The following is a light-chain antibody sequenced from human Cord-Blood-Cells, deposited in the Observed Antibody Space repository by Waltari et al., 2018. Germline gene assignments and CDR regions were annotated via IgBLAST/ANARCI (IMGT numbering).Light chain of an antibody. V-gene: IGLV2-23*01. CDR3: CSYAGSSTWV. Sequence: QSALTQPASVSGSPGQSITISCTGTSSDAGSYNLVSWYQQYPGKAPKLMIYEGSKRPSGVSNRFSGSKSGNTASLTISGLQAEDEADYYCCSYAGSSTWVFGGGTKLTVL. J-gene: IGLJ3*02. CDR1: SSDAGSYNL. CDR2: EGS.